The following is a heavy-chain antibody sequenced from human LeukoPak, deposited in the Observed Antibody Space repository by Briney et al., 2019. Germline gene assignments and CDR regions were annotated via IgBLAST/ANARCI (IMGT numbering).Heavy chain of an antibody. CDR1: GYTFTGYY. D-gene: IGHD6-13*01. CDR2: INPNSGGT. Sequence: GASVKVSCKASGYTFTGYYMHWVRQAPGQGLEWMGWINPNSGGTNYAQKFQGRVTMTRDTSISTPYMELSRLRSDDTAVYYCARDSLSGAAAGGVDYWGQGTRVTVSS. J-gene: IGHJ4*02. CDR3: ARDSLSGAAAGGVDY. V-gene: IGHV1-2*02.